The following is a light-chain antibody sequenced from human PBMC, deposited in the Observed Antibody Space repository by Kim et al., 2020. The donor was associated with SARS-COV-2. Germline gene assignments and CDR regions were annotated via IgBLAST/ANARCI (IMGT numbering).Light chain of an antibody. J-gene: IGKJ1*01. Sequence: VSPEERATLSCRASQSVYSNLAWYQQKPGQAPRLLIYASSTRAAGVPARFSGSGSGTEFTLTISGLQSEDFAVYYCQQCNTWPRTFGQGTKVDIK. CDR1: QSVYSN. CDR3: QQCNTWPRT. CDR2: ASS. V-gene: IGKV3-15*01.